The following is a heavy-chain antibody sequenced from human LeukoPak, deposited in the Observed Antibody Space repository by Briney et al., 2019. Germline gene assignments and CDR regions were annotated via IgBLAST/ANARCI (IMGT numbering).Heavy chain of an antibody. CDR2: MNPNSSNT. D-gene: IGHD6-13*01. CDR3: ARRGAEQQLDKWYYYYYYMDV. Sequence: ASVKVSCKASGYTFTSYDINWVRQATGQGLEWMGWMNPNSSNTGYAQKFQGRVTITRNTSISTAYMELSSLRSEDTAVYYCARRGAEQQLDKWYYYYYYMDVWGKGTTVTVSS. V-gene: IGHV1-8*03. J-gene: IGHJ6*03. CDR1: GYTFTSYD.